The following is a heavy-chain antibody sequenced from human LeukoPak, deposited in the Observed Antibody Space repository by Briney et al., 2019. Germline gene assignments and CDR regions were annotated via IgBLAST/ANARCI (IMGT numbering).Heavy chain of an antibody. J-gene: IGHJ6*03. D-gene: IGHD6-13*01. Sequence: PGGSLRLSCAASGFTFSSYAMSWVRQAPGKGLDWVSAISGSGGSTYYADSVKGRFTISRDNSKNTLYLQMNSLRAEDTAVYYCAKGVAAAGYYYYMDVWGKGTTVTVSS. CDR2: ISGSGGST. CDR1: GFTFSSYA. CDR3: AKGVAAAGYYYYMDV. V-gene: IGHV3-23*01.